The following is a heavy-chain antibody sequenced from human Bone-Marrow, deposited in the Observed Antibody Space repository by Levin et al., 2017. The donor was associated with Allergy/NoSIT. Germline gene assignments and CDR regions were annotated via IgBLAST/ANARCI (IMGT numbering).Heavy chain of an antibody. CDR3: AKAGTTVMLDYSYLDV. J-gene: IGHJ6*03. CDR1: GFIFADYA. CDR2: LDGSSGKT. D-gene: IGHD4-17*01. V-gene: IGHV3-23*01. Sequence: GGSLRLSCTISGFIFADYAMNWVRQAPGRGLEWVSSLDGSSGKTHYADVVKGRFTISREYSKNTLFLQMNSLRVEDTARYYCAKAGTTVMLDYSYLDVWGQGTMVSVSS.